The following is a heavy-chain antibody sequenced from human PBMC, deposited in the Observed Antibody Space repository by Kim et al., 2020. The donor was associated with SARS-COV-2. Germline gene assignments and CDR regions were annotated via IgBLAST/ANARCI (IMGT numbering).Heavy chain of an antibody. D-gene: IGHD6-13*01. V-gene: IGHV4-30-4*01. CDR3: ATAAGDAFDI. J-gene: IGHJ3*02. CDR2: TSHSGST. Sequence: SETLSLTCTVSGGSISSEDYYWSWIRQPPGKGLEWIGYTSHSGSTYYNPSLKSRITISTDTSKNHFSLTLTSVTTADTAVYYCATAAGDAFDIWGQGTMVTVS. CDR1: GGSISSEDYY.